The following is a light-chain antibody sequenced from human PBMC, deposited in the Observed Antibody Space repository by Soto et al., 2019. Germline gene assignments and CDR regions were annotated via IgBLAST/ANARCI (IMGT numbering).Light chain of an antibody. CDR3: QHYGDSSWT. V-gene: IGKV3-15*01. Sequence: EKVMTQSPATLSVSPGERATLSCRASQSVRSNLAWYQQKPGQPPRLLIYDASTRATGIPSRFSGSGSGTEFTLTISSLKSEDFAVYYCQHYGDSSWTFGQGTKVEIK. J-gene: IGKJ1*01. CDR2: DAS. CDR1: QSVRSN.